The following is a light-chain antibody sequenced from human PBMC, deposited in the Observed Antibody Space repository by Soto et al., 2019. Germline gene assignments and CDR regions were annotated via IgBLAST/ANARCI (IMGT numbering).Light chain of an antibody. Sequence: EIVMTHSPPTVSVSLGEGVTLSCRASQSVYSKIAWYQQKPGQGPRLLIYGASRRATGIPDRFSGSGSGTGFSVAISSLQSEDFAVYYCKQYNSWTLTFGGGTKLDIK. V-gene: IGKV3-15*01. J-gene: IGKJ4*02. CDR2: GAS. CDR3: KQYNSWTLT. CDR1: QSVYSK.